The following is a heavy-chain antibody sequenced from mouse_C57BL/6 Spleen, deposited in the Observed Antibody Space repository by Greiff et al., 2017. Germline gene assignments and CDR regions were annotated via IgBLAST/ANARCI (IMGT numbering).Heavy chain of an antibody. CDR2: IDPSDSYT. CDR3: ARRGGGYYAMDY. D-gene: IGHD1-1*02. J-gene: IGHJ4*01. V-gene: IGHV1-69*01. Sequence: QLQQPGAELVMPGASVKLSCKASGYTFTSYWMHWVKQRPGQGLEWIGEIDPSDSYTNYNQKFKGKSTLTVDKSSSTAYMQLSSLTSEDSAVYYCARRGGGYYAMDYWGQGTSVTVSS. CDR1: GYTFTSYW.